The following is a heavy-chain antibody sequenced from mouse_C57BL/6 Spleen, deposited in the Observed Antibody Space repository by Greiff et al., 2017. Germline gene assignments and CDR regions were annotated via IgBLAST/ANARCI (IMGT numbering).Heavy chain of an antibody. CDR1: GYSFSSYW. D-gene: IGHD2-4*01. Sequence: QVQLQQSGAELVKPGASVKISCKASGYSFSSYWMNWVKQRPGKGLEWIGQIYPGDGETNYNEKFKGKATLTADKYSSTAYMQLSSLTSEDSAVYFCARDDYDDWFAYWCQGTLVTVSA. CDR3: ARDDYDDWFAY. CDR2: IYPGDGET. J-gene: IGHJ3*01. V-gene: IGHV1-80*01.